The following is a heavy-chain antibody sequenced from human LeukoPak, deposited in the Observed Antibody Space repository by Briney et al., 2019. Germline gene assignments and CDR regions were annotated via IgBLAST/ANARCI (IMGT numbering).Heavy chain of an antibody. CDR3: TRAPPLIVVVVPASFSIAV. D-gene: IGHD2-15*01. V-gene: IGHV1-18*01. CDR1: GYTLTRYV. J-gene: IGHJ6*02. CDR2: IRAYNGDT. Sequence: GASVNVSCKASGYTLTRYVIPWVRQAPGQGGEWVGWIRAYNGDTKYARKLQGRVTMTTDTSTSTAYMELRSLKSGDTAVYFCTRAPPLIVVVVPASFSIAVWGEGTTVTVSS.